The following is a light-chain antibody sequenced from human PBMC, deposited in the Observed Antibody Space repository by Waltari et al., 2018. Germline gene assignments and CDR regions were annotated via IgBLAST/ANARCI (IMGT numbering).Light chain of an antibody. J-gene: IGLJ1*01. CDR3: SSYTTSSAPGV. CDR1: DSDVGAYDF. CDR2: EVS. Sequence: QSALTQPASVSGSPGQSITISCSGTDSDVGAYDFVSWYQQHPDKAPHLLIYEVSNRPSGISSRFSASKSGNTASLTISGLQAEDEADYYCSSYTTSSAPGVFGTGTRVTVL. V-gene: IGLV2-14*01.